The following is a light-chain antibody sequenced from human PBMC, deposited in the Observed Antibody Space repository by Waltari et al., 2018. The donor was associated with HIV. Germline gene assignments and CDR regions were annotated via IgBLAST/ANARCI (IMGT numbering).Light chain of an antibody. V-gene: IGLV2-14*03. CDR3: CSYSSSGTVL. CDR1: SDDVGGFTY. Sequence: HSVLTQPASMSGSLGQSITISCLGSSDDVGGFTYVSWYQQSPDKAPRLSIYDVSNRPAGVSGRFSGSKSGSAASLTIAGLQPEDEADYYCCSYSSSGTVLFGGGTRLTVL. CDR2: DVS. J-gene: IGLJ2*01.